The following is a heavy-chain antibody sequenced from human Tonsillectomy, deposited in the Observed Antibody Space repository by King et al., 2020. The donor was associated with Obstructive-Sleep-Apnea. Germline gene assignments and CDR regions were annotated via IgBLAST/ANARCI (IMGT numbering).Heavy chain of an antibody. V-gene: IGHV3-15*01. D-gene: IGHD4-17*01. Sequence: VQLVESGGSLVKPGGSLRLSCGASGFPFINAWMSWVRQAPGEGLGGVGRIKSEGGGGKADYAAPVQGRFTISRDDSKNTLYLQMNSLKTEDTAVYYCTWMTTVATIDYWGKGILVTVSS. CDR3: TWMTTVATIDY. CDR2: IKSEGGGGKA. J-gene: IGHJ4*02. CDR1: GFPFINAW.